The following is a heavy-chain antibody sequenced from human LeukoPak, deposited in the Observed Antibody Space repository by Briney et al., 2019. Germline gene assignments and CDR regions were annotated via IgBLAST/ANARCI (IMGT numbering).Heavy chain of an antibody. CDR2: TYYRSKWYN. CDR1: GDSVSRNSAA. D-gene: IGHD6-19*01. CDR3: ARLGPSGWYYFDY. Sequence: SQTLSLTCAISGDSVSRNSAAWNWIRQSPSRGLEWLGRTYYRSKWYNDYAVSVKSRITIDPDTSKNQFSLQLNSVTPQDTAVYYCARLGPSGWYYFDYWGQGTLVTVSS. J-gene: IGHJ4*02. V-gene: IGHV6-1*01.